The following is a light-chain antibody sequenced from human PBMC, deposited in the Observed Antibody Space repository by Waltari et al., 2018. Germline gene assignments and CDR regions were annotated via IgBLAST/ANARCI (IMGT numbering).Light chain of an antibody. CDR2: GAS. CDR3: QQYDGSVVT. Sequence: ELVLTQSPGTLSVSPGERVTVSCRASQTITGSWLTWYHQKPGQAPRLLTYGASNRAPGIPDRCSGSGSGTDFTLTISRLEPEDSAVYYCQQYDGSVVTFGGGTKVESK. CDR1: QTITGSW. J-gene: IGKJ4*01. V-gene: IGKV3-20*01.